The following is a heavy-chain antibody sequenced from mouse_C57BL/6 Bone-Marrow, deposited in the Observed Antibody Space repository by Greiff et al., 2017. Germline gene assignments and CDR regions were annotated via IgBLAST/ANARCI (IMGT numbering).Heavy chain of an antibody. CDR2: IDPENGDT. V-gene: IGHV14-4*01. CDR3: TPYYYGSSYDYAMDY. CDR1: GFNIKDDY. Sequence: EVQLQHSGAELVRPGASVKLSCTASGFNIKDDYMHWVKQRPEQGLEWIGWIDPENGDTEYASKFQGKATITADTSSNTAYLQLSSLTSEDTAVYYCTPYYYGSSYDYAMDYWGQGTSVTVSS. D-gene: IGHD1-1*01. J-gene: IGHJ4*01.